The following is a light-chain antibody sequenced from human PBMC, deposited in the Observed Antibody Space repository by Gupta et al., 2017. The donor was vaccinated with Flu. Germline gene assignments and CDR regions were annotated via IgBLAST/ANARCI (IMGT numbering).Light chain of an antibody. Sequence: DIQMTQFPSTLSASVGDRVTITCRASQSITGRLAWYQQKPGKAPKLLTSKTSNSESGVPLRFSGSGSGAEFTLTISSLQPDDFATYYCQRSHTFGQGTKLEIK. J-gene: IGKJ2*01. V-gene: IGKV1-5*03. CDR3: QRSHT. CDR2: KTS. CDR1: QSITGR.